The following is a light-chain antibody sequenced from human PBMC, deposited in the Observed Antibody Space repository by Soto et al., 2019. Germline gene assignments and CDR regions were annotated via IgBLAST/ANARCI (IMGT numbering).Light chain of an antibody. Sequence: DFQMTQSPSSLSASVGDRVTITCRASQDISHDVAWYQQKPGTPPDLLIRDASTLQSGVPSRFSGSGYGTDFTFTINNLQPEDVATYFCQKYNSVPPTFGGGTKVDIK. CDR2: DAS. CDR3: QKYNSVPPT. CDR1: QDISHD. V-gene: IGKV1-27*01. J-gene: IGKJ4*01.